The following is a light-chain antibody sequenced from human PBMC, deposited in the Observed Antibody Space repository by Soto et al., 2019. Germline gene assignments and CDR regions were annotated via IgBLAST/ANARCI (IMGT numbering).Light chain of an antibody. Sequence: DIQMTQSPSSLPASVGDRVTITCRASQSIASYLNWYQQKPGRAPKLLISDASRFQSGVPSRFSGSGSGTDFTLTISSLQPEDFATYYCQQSYRTPRTFGQGTKVDIK. V-gene: IGKV1-39*01. CDR1: QSIASY. J-gene: IGKJ1*01. CDR3: QQSYRTPRT. CDR2: DAS.